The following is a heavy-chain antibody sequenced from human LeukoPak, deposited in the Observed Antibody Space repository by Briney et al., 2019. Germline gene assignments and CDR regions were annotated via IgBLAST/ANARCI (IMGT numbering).Heavy chain of an antibody. V-gene: IGHV3-30*03. CDR2: ISYDGSNK. CDR1: GFTFSSYG. Sequence: LPGGSLRLSCAASGFTFSSYGMHWVRQAPGKGREWVAVISYDGSNKYYADSVKGRFTISRDNSKNTLYLQMNSLRAEDTAVYYCARDKYYDSSGYYYSSYGEKFDYWGQGTLVTVSS. CDR3: ARDKYYDSSGYYYSSYGEKFDY. J-gene: IGHJ4*02. D-gene: IGHD3-22*01.